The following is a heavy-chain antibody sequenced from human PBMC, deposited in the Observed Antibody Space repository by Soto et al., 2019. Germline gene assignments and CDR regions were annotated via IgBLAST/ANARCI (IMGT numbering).Heavy chain of an antibody. CDR1: GGSFSDTY. J-gene: IGHJ5*01. V-gene: IGHV4-34*01. Sequence: SETLSLTCAVYGGSFSDTYWSWIRQPPGKGLEWIGEIHHNGRVNYNPSLKSRVSISVDTSKNQSSLKLNSVTAADTAVYYCARGRGYCAGGDCLNWLASWGQGTLVTVSS. CDR2: IHHNGRV. D-gene: IGHD2-8*02. CDR3: ARGRGYCAGGDCLNWLAS.